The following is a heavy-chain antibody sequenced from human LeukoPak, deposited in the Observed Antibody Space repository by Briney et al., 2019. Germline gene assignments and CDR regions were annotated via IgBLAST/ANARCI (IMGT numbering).Heavy chain of an antibody. D-gene: IGHD6-13*01. J-gene: IGHJ4*02. Sequence: GGSLRLSCAASGFTFSNYGMHWVRQAPGKGLEWVADILYDGTNNYYADSVKGRFTISRDNSKNTLYLEMNSLRAEDTAVFYCAKDSSRDYYYFDYWGQGTLVTVSS. CDR2: ILYDGTNN. V-gene: IGHV3-30*18. CDR1: GFTFSNYG. CDR3: AKDSSRDYYYFDY.